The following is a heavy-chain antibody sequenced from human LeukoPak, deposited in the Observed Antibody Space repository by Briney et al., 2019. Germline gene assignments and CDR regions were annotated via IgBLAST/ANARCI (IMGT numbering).Heavy chain of an antibody. Sequence: PSETLSLTCAVYGGSFSGYYWSWIRQPPGKGLEWIGEINHRGTTNYNPSLKSRITISLDTSKNHFSLRLSSVTAADTAVCYCARGRLGGSGSYYHNWFDPWGQGTLVTVSS. D-gene: IGHD3-10*01. J-gene: IGHJ5*02. CDR3: ARGRLGGSGSYYHNWFDP. V-gene: IGHV4-34*01. CDR1: GGSFSGYY. CDR2: INHRGTT.